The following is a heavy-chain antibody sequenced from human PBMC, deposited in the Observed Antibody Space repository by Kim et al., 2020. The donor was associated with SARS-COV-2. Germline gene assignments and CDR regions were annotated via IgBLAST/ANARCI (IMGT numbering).Heavy chain of an antibody. D-gene: IGHD2-15*01. J-gene: IGHJ6*02. CDR1: GFTFSRYW. CDR3: ARVVGYCSGGSCSGGIYYGMDV. CDR2: INQDGSEK. Sequence: GGSLRLSCRASGFTFSRYWMSWVRQAPGKGLDWVANINQDGSEKHYVDSVKGRFYISRDNAKNSLDLQMNSLRVEDTAVYYCARVVGYCSGGSCSGGIYYGMDVWGQGTTVTVSS. V-gene: IGHV3-7*02.